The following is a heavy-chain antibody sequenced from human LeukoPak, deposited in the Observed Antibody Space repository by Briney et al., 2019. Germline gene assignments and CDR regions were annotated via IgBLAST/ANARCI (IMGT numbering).Heavy chain of an antibody. CDR3: ARVNPPSYDFWSGYPSYFDY. CDR2: IHYSGST. D-gene: IGHD3-3*01. J-gene: IGHJ4*02. Sequence: SETLSLTCTVSGGSINSGGYYWSWIRQRPGRGLEWIGYIHYSGSTYYNPSLKSRPSISLDTSKNHFSLELSSVTAADTAVYYCARVNPPSYDFWSGYPSYFDYWGQGTLVTVSS. CDR1: GGSINSGGYY. V-gene: IGHV4-31*03.